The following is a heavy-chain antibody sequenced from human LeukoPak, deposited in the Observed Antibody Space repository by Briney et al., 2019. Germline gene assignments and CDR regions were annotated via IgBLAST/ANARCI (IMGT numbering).Heavy chain of an antibody. CDR1: GGSFSGYY. J-gene: IGHJ4*02. V-gene: IGHV4-34*01. CDR3: ARDYGHYYDSSGYYFDY. D-gene: IGHD3-22*01. Sequence: SETLSLTCAGYGGSFSGYYWSWIRQPPGKGLEWIGEINHSGSTNYNPSLKSRVTISVDTSKNQLSLKLSSVTAADTAVYYCARDYGHYYDSSGYYFDYWGQGTLVTVSS. CDR2: INHSGST.